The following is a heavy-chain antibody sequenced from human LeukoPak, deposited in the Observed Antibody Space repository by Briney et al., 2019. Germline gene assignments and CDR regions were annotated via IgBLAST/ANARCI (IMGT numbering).Heavy chain of an antibody. CDR2: ISGRSSTI. J-gene: IGHJ4*02. CDR3: ARALGYCSGGSCYYFDY. CDR1: GFTFSSHS. V-gene: IGHV3-48*04. D-gene: IGHD2-15*01. Sequence: GGSLRLSCAGSGFTFSSHSMTWVRQAPGKGLEWVSYISGRSSTIYYADSVKGRFTISRDNAKNSLYLQMNSLRAEDTAVYYCARALGYCSGGSCYYFDYWGQGSLVTVSS.